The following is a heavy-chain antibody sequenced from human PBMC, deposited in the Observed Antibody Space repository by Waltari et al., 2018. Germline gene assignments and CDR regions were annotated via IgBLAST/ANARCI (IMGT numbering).Heavy chain of an antibody. CDR1: GYSISSGYD. Sequence: QVQLQESGPGLVKPSENLSLTCHVSGYSISSGYDWGWIRLHPGKGLEWIGSIYHSGSTYYNPSLKGRVTISVDTSKNQFSLKLSSVTAADTAVYYCARVYSHWQYGHYYFDYWGQGTLVTVSS. D-gene: IGHD1-26*01. CDR3: ARVYSHWQYGHYYFDY. J-gene: IGHJ4*02. CDR2: IYHSGST. V-gene: IGHV4-38-2*02.